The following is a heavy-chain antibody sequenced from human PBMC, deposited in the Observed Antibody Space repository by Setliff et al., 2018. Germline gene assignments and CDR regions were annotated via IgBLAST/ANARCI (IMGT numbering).Heavy chain of an antibody. CDR1: GYLFSISW. V-gene: IGHV5-51*01. CDR3: ARQGAGAKNWFDP. CDR2: IYAGDSGNI. Sequence: GESLKISCKDPGYLFSISWIGWVRQMPGKGLDWMGLIYAGDSGNIRYSPSFQGQVTISADKSISTAYLQWSSLKASDTAMYYCARQGAGAKNWFDPWGQGTLVTVSS. J-gene: IGHJ5*02. D-gene: IGHD1-26*01.